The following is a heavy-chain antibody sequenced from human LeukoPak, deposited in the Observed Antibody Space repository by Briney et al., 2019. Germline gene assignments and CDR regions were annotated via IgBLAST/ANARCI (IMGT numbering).Heavy chain of an antibody. CDR1: GGSISSSSYY. D-gene: IGHD6-19*01. CDR3: ARRSSGGGLFDY. Sequence: SETLSLTCTVSGGSISSSSYYWGWIRQPPGKGLEWIGSIFYSGNTYYNASLKSRVTISVDTSKNHFSLKLSSVTSADTAVYYCARRSSGGGLFDYWGQGTLVTVSS. CDR2: IFYSGNT. V-gene: IGHV4-39*02. J-gene: IGHJ4*02.